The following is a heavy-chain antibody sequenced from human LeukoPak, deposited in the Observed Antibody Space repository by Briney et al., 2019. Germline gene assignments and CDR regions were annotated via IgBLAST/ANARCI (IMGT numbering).Heavy chain of an antibody. V-gene: IGHV4-31*03. J-gene: IGHJ4*02. D-gene: IGHD3-22*01. Sequence: SETLSLTCTVSGGSISSGGYYWSWIRQHPGKGLEWIGYIYYSGSTYYNPSLKSRVTISVDTSKNQFSLKLSSVTAADTAVYYCARGGTPYYDSSGHPTFDYWGQGTLVTVSS. CDR1: GGSISSGGYY. CDR3: ARGGTPYYDSSGHPTFDY. CDR2: IYYSGST.